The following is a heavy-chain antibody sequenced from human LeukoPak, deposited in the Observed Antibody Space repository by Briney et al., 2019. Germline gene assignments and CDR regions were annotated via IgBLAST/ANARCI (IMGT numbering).Heavy chain of an antibody. J-gene: IGHJ6*03. CDR3: ARGRAAPNYYYYYYMDV. Sequence: ASVKVSCKATGGTFSSYAISWVRQAPGQGLEWMGGIIPIFGTANYAQKFQGRVTITTDESTSTAYMELSSLRSEDTAVYYCARGRAAPNYYYYYYMDVWGKGTTVTVSS. CDR2: IIPIFGTA. CDR1: GGTFSSYA. D-gene: IGHD6-6*01. V-gene: IGHV1-69*05.